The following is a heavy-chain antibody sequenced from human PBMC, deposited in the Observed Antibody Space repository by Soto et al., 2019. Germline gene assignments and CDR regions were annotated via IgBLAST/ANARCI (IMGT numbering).Heavy chain of an antibody. D-gene: IGHD3-3*01. CDR3: ARGDSEWLLFH. J-gene: IGHJ4*02. Sequence: QVQLVQSGAEVKKPGASVKVSCKASGYTFTNYDINWVRKAAGQGLEWMGWMNPNTGDTGYAQKFQGRVTMTRNTAISTAYRELSSLRSEDTAVYYCARGDSEWLLFHWGQGTLVTVSS. CDR2: MNPNTGDT. V-gene: IGHV1-8*01. CDR1: GYTFTNYD.